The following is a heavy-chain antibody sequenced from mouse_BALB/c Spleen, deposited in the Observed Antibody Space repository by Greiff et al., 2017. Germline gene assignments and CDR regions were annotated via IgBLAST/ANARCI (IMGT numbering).Heavy chain of an antibody. CDR3: ARPGGNHWYFDV. V-gene: IGHV1-87*01. Sequence: QVQLKESGAELARPGASVKLSCKASGYTFTSYWMQWVKQRPGQGLEWIGAIYPGDGDTRYTQKFKGKATLTADKSSSTAYMQLSSLASEDSAVYYCARPGGNHWYFDVWGAGTTVTVSS. D-gene: IGHD2-1*01. J-gene: IGHJ1*01. CDR1: GYTFTSYW. CDR2: IYPGDGDT.